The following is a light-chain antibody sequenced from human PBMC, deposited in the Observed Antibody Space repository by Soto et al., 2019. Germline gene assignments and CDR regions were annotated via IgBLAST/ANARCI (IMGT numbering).Light chain of an antibody. V-gene: IGKV1-5*01. Sequence: DIQMTQSPSTLSASVGDRVTITCRASQRFSTWLAWYQQKPGKPPRLLIYDASSLEGGVPSRFSGRGSGTEFTLTISSLQPDDFATYYCQQYNSSPYTFGQGTKLEIK. CDR3: QQYNSSPYT. J-gene: IGKJ2*01. CDR2: DAS. CDR1: QRFSTW.